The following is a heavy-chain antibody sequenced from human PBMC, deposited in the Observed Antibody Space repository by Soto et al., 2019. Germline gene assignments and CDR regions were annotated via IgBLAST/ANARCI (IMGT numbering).Heavy chain of an antibody. CDR1: GGSISSYY. Sequence: SETLSLTCSVSGGSISSYYWTWIRQPPGKGLEWIGHIYYSGRTNYNPSLKSRVTFSVDTSKNQLSLKLSSVTAADTAVYYCARVGGFCTNGVCYKNWFDPWGQGTLVTVS. CDR3: ARVGGFCTNGVCYKNWFDP. CDR2: IYYSGRT. D-gene: IGHD2-8*01. V-gene: IGHV4-59*01. J-gene: IGHJ5*02.